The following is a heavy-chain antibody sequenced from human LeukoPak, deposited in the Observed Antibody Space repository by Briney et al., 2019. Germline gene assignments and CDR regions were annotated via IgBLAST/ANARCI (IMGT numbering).Heavy chain of an antibody. CDR2: IYSGDNS. CDR3: AKRSRRLTLVRGVPREDV. CDR1: GFSVGTNY. Sequence: PGGSLRLSCVMSGFSVGTNYMTWVRQAPGKGLEWVSVIYSGDNSYYADSVKGRFTISRDNSKNTLYLQMNSLRAEDTAVYYCAKRSRRLTLVRGVPREDVWGQGTTVTVSS. D-gene: IGHD3-10*01. V-gene: IGHV3-53*01. J-gene: IGHJ6*02.